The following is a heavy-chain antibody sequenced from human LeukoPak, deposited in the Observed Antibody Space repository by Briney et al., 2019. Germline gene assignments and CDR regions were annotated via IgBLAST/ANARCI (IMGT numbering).Heavy chain of an antibody. CDR1: GGSISSYY. CDR2: IYYTGST. Sequence: SETLSLTCTVSGGSISSYYWSWIRQPPGKGLEWIGYIYYTGSTNYNPSLKSRVTISVDTSKNHFSLKLTSVTAADTAVYYCASGGYSSSWFYYWGQGTLVTVSS. CDR3: ASGGYSSSWFYY. J-gene: IGHJ4*02. V-gene: IGHV4-59*08. D-gene: IGHD6-13*01.